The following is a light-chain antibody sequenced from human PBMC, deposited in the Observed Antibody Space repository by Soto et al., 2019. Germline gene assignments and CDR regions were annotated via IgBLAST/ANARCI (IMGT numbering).Light chain of an antibody. CDR3: SSYAGGGTFVL. CDR2: DVY. CDR1: NSDVGGYNF. V-gene: IGLV2-23*02. Sequence: QSALTQPASVSGSPGQSITISCTGTNSDVGGYNFVSWYQQHPGKAPKLIIYDVYRRPSGVSNHFSGSKSGNTASLTISGLQAEDEADYYCSSYAGGGTFVLYGGGTKVTVL. J-gene: IGLJ2*01.